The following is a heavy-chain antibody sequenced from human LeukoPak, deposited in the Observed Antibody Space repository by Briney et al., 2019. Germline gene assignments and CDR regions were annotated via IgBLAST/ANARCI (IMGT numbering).Heavy chain of an antibody. V-gene: IGHV3-30*18. CDR2: ISYDGSNK. CDR3: AKSGCTSGWLDYFDY. J-gene: IGHJ4*02. CDR1: GFTFNSYG. D-gene: IGHD6-19*01. Sequence: GGSLRLSCAASGFTFNSYGIYWVRQAPGKGLEWVAVISYDGSNKYYADSVKGRFTISRDNSKSTLYLQMNSLTAEDTAVYYCAKSGCTSGWLDYFDYWGQGTLVTVSS.